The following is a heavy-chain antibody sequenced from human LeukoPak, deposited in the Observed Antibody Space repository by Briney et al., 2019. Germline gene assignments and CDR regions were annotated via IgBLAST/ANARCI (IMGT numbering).Heavy chain of an antibody. CDR1: GGSISSSSYY. J-gene: IGHJ5*02. CDR2: IYHSGST. Sequence: PSETLSLTCTVSGGSISSSSYYWSWIRQPPGKGLEWIGEIYHSGSTNYNPSLKSRVTISVDKSKNQFSLKLSSVTAADTAVYYCARVLDSSSWKEENWFDPWGQGTLVTVSS. V-gene: IGHV4-61*05. D-gene: IGHD6-13*01. CDR3: ARVLDSSSWKEENWFDP.